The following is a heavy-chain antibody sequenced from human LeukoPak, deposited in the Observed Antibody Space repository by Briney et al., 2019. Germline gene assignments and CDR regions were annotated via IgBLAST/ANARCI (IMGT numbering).Heavy chain of an antibody. J-gene: IGHJ5*02. CDR2: IYYSGST. CDR1: GGSISSSSYY. Sequence: SETLSLTCTVSGGSISSSSYYWGWVRQPPGKGLEWIGSIYYSGSTYYNPSIKSRVTISVDTSKNQFSLKLSSVTAADTAVYYCARLPAVNRGWFDPWGQGTLVTVSS. V-gene: IGHV4-39*07. D-gene: IGHD1-14*01. CDR3: ARLPAVNRGWFDP.